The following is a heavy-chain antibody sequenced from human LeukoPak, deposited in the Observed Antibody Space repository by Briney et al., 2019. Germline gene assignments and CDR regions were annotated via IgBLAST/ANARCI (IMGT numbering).Heavy chain of an antibody. CDR3: ARGRRQWLEPPSDYYYYMDV. Sequence: LETLSLTCIVSDDSFNNYYWNWIRQAPGKGLEWIGYIYSSGSTSYNPSLKSPVTISIDTSKKQFSLKLSSVTAADTAVYYCARGRRQWLEPPSDYYYYMDVWGKGTTVTVSS. V-gene: IGHV4-59*01. J-gene: IGHJ6*03. D-gene: IGHD6-19*01. CDR2: IYSSGST. CDR1: DDSFNNYY.